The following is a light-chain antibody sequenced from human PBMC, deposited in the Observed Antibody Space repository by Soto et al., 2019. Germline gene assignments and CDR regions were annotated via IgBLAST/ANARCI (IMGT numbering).Light chain of an antibody. CDR2: DAS. Sequence: DIQMTQSPSSLSASVGDRVTITCQANQDINNYLNWYQQKSGKAPKLLIYDASNLETGVPSRLSGSGSGTDFSLTISSLQPEDVATYYCQHYNYLTPITFGQGTRLDIK. J-gene: IGKJ5*01. V-gene: IGKV1-33*01. CDR3: QHYNYLTPIT. CDR1: QDINNY.